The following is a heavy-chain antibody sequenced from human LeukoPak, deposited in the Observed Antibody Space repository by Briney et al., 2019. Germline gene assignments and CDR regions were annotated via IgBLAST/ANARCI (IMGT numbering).Heavy chain of an antibody. V-gene: IGHV4-59*01. Sequence: SETLSLTCSVSGGSIISYYWSWIRQPPGKGLEWIGYIYYSGSAKYNPSLTSRVTISVDTSKNQFSLKLTSVTAADTAVYYCARDIGAARSDYWGQGTLVTVSS. CDR2: IYYSGSA. J-gene: IGHJ4*02. CDR3: ARDIGAARSDY. D-gene: IGHD6-6*01. CDR1: GGSIISYY.